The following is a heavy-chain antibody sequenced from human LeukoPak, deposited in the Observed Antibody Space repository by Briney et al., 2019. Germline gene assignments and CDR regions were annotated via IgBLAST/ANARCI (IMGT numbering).Heavy chain of an antibody. CDR2: ISSSSSYI. D-gene: IGHD4-17*01. CDR1: GFTFSSYR. J-gene: IGHJ4*02. V-gene: IGHV3-21*01. Sequence: GGSLRLSCAASGFTFSSYRMKWVRRAPGKGLEWVSSISSSSSYIYYADSVKGRFTISRDNAKNSMYLQMDSLRAEDTAVYYCARRGATVTDDWGQGTLVTVSS. CDR3: ARRGATVTDD.